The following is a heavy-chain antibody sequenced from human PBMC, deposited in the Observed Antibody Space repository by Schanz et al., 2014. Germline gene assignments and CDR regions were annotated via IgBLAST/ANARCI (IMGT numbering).Heavy chain of an antibody. CDR2: IYYSGST. J-gene: IGHJ6*02. V-gene: IGHV4-39*01. Sequence: QLQLQESGPGLVKPSETLSLTCTVSGGSISSSSYYWGWIRQPPGKGLEWIGSIYYSGSTYYNPSLKIRVTISVDTSKTQFSLTLSSVTAADTAVYYCARHSGYYYYYGMDVWGQGTTVTVSS. CDR3: ARHSGYYYYYGMDV. CDR1: GGSISSSSYY.